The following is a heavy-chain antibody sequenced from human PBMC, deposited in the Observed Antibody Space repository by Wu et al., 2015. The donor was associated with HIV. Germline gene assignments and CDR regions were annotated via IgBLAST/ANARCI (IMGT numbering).Heavy chain of an antibody. J-gene: IGHJ3*02. CDR1: GYTFTNYG. CDR2: ISAYNGNT. CDR3: ARDNYYDSSGYGGFDAFDI. Sequence: QVQLVQSGAEVKKPGASVKVSCKASGYTFTNYGISWVRQAPGQGLEWMGWISAYNGNTNYAHNLQGRVTMSTGTSTSTAYMEMRSLRSDDTAVYYCARDNYYDSSGYGGFDAFDIWGQGTMGHRLF. D-gene: IGHD3-22*01. V-gene: IGHV1-18*01.